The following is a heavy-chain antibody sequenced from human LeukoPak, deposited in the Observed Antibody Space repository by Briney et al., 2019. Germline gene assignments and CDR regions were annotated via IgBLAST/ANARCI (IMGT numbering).Heavy chain of an antibody. J-gene: IGHJ4*02. CDR1: GFTFSGSA. CDR2: IRSKTNNYAT. CDR3: TTRTLLRFLEWPLVY. V-gene: IGHV3-73*01. Sequence: GGSLRLSCAASGFTFSGSALHWVRQASGKGLEWIGRIRSKTNNYATTYAASVTGRFTISRDDAENTAYLQMNSLKTEDTAVYYCTTRTLLRFLEWPLVYWGQGTLVTVSS. D-gene: IGHD3-3*01.